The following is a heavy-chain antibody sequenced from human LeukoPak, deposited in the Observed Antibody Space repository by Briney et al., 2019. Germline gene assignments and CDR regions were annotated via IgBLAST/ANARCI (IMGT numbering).Heavy chain of an antibody. CDR3: AKSHASIWNVYDY. CDR1: GITFSSYA. V-gene: IGHV3-23*01. D-gene: IGHD1-1*01. J-gene: IGHJ4*02. CDR2: IGSSGADT. Sequence: GGSLRLSCTAPGITFSSYAMSWFRQAPGKGLEWVSTIGSSGADTYYADSVKGRFTISRDNSKNTLFLQMNSLRAEDTAVYYCAKSHASIWNVYDYWGQGTLVTVSS.